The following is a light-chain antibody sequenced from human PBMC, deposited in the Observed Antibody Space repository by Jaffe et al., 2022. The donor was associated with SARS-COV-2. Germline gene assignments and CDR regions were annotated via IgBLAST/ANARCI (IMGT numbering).Light chain of an antibody. Sequence: QSVLTQSPSLSATPGQRVTISCSGSRSNIGNNAVNWFQQLPGTAPTLLIYGQNERPSGVPDRFSGSRSGTSASLAISGLQSEDEADYFCATWDDSLKGWIFGGGTKLTVL. CDR3: ATWDDSLKGWI. CDR1: RSNIGNNA. V-gene: IGLV1-44*01. J-gene: IGLJ2*01. CDR2: GQN.